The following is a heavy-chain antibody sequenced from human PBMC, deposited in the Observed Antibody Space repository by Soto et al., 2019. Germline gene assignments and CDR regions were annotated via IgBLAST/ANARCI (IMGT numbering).Heavy chain of an antibody. CDR1: GYSITSGYY. CDR2: IYHSGST. V-gene: IGHV4-38-2*01. J-gene: IGHJ4*02. CDR3: ARLPYSYSGYDETYFDY. Sequence: QVQLQESGPGLVKPSETLSLTCAVSGYSITSGYYWGWIRQPPGKGLEWIGSIYHSGSTYYNPSLKSRVTISVDTPQKLFSLKLSSVTAADTAVYYCARLPYSYSGYDETYFDYWGQGTLVTVSS. D-gene: IGHD5-12*01.